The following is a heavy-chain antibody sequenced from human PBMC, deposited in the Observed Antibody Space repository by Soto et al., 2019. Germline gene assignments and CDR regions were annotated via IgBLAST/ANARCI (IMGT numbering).Heavy chain of an antibody. Sequence: PSETLSLTCTVSGDSISNYYWNWIRQPPGKGLEWIGYIYYSGSAIYNPSLKSRVTISVDMSKNQFSLKLTSVTAADTAVYYYAILRCLGGSCYGGSVSDPWVKGFLVTVSP. CDR1: GDSISNYY. D-gene: IGHD1-26*01. J-gene: IGHJ5*02. V-gene: IGHV4-59*08. CDR3: AILRCLGGSCYGGSVSDP. CDR2: IYYSGSA.